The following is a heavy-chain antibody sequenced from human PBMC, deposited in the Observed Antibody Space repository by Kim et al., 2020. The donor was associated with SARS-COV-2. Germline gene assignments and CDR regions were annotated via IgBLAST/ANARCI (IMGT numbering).Heavy chain of an antibody. CDR3: ARGMAAVGTYRPYYSMDL. D-gene: IGHD6-13*01. Sequence: GGSLRLSCAASGFTFSSYDMHWVRQATGKGLEWVSVIGTAGETYYAGSVKGRFTISRENAKNSLHLQMNSLRVGDTAVYYCARGMAAVGTYRPYYSMDLWGQGTTVTVSS. CDR2: IGTAGET. V-gene: IGHV3-13*04. CDR1: GFTFSSYD. J-gene: IGHJ6*02.